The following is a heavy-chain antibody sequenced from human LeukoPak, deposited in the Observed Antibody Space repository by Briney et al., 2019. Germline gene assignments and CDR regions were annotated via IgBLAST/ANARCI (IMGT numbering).Heavy chain of an antibody. CDR3: ARGYYESSGYSTPFAY. CDR2: IYYSGST. Sequence: SETLSLTRTVSGGAITSYYGSLIRQPPRKGLEWIGYIYYSGSTHYNPSLNSRVTIFVDTSKNPFSLKVSSVTAADTAVYCCARGYYESSGYSTPFAYWGQGTLVTVSS. CDR1: GGAITSYY. D-gene: IGHD3-22*01. V-gene: IGHV4-59*01. J-gene: IGHJ4*02.